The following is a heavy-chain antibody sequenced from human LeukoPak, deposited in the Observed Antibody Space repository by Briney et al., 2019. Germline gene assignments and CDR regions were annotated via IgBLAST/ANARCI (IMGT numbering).Heavy chain of an antibody. V-gene: IGHV4-39*07. D-gene: IGHD3/OR15-3a*01. Sequence: PSETLSLTCTVSGGSISSSSYYWGWIRQPPGKGLEWIGSIYYSGSTYYNPSLKSRVTISVDTSKNQFSLKLSSVTAAATAVYFCARGLDANDWSDTFDIWGQGTMVTVSS. CDR1: GGSISSSSYY. CDR3: ARGLDANDWSDTFDI. CDR2: IYYSGST. J-gene: IGHJ3*02.